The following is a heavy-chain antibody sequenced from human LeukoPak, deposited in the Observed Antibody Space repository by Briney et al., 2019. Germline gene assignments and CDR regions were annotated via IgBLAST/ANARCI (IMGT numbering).Heavy chain of an antibody. CDR3: AKELHGVDAFDI. Sequence: GGSLRLSCAASGFTVSSNYMTWVRQAPGKGLEWVSVIYSGDTTYYADSVKGRFTISRDNSKNTLYLQMNSLRAEDTAVYYCAKELHGVDAFDIWGQGTMVTVSS. D-gene: IGHD1-26*01. V-gene: IGHV3-66*01. J-gene: IGHJ3*02. CDR2: IYSGDTT. CDR1: GFTVSSNY.